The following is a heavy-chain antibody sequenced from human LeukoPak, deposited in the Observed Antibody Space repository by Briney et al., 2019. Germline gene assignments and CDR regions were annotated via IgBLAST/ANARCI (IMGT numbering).Heavy chain of an antibody. J-gene: IGHJ4*02. V-gene: IGHV3-23*01. CDR2: ISASGGST. CDR1: GFTFSTYA. CDR3: AKRGYDGYECDY. Sequence: GGSLRLSCAASGFTFSTYAMNWVRQAPGKGLEWVSTISASGGSTYYADSVKGRFTISRDNSKNTLYLQMNSLRAEDTAVYYCAKRGYDGYECDYWGLGTLVTVSS. D-gene: IGHD5-12*01.